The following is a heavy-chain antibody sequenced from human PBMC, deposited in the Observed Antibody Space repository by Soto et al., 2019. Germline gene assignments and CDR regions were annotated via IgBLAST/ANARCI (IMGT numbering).Heavy chain of an antibody. V-gene: IGHV2-5*02. Sequence: QITLKESGPTLVKPTQTLTLTCNVSGVSLSTSGVGVGWIRQPPGKALEWLALIYWDDDKRSSPSLKSRLTITKDTSKNQLVLTMTNMAPVDTATYYCAHMRADKLDSWGQGTLVTVSS. D-gene: IGHD3-22*01. CDR2: IYWDDDK. CDR1: GVSLSTSGVG. CDR3: AHMRADKLDS. J-gene: IGHJ4*02.